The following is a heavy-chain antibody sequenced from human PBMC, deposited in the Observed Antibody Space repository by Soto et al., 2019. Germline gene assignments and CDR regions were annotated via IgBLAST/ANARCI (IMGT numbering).Heavy chain of an antibody. J-gene: IGHJ6*02. Sequence: QVQLQESGPGLVKPSQTLSLTCTVSGGSISSGGYYWSWIRQHPGKGLEWIGYIYYSGSTYYNPSLKSRVTISVDTSKNQFTLKLSSVTAADTAVYYCAGATRGYDLYYYYGMDVWGQGTTVTVSS. V-gene: IGHV4-31*03. CDR2: IYYSGST. CDR3: AGATRGYDLYYYYGMDV. CDR1: GGSISSGGYY. D-gene: IGHD5-12*01.